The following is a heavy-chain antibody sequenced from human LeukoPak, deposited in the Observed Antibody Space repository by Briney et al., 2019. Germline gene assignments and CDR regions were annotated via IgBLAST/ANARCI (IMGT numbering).Heavy chain of an antibody. D-gene: IGHD6-13*01. CDR1: GFTFSSYA. CDR2: ILYDGSNK. J-gene: IGHJ4*02. Sequence: GRSLRLSCAASGFTFSSYAVHWVRQAPGKGLEWVAVILYDGSNKYYADSVKGRFTISRDNSKNTLFLQMNSLRAEDTAVYYCARDRAAAGFSFFDYWGQGTLVTVSS. CDR3: ARDRAAAGFSFFDY. V-gene: IGHV3-30-3*01.